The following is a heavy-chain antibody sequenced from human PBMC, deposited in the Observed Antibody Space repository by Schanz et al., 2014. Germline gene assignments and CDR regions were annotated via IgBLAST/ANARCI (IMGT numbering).Heavy chain of an antibody. J-gene: IGHJ6*02. V-gene: IGHV3-9*01. CDR1: GFTFDEYG. D-gene: IGHD5-18*01. CDR2: ISWNGGFI. Sequence: EVQLVESGGDLVQPGRSLRLSCAASGFTFDEYGMHWVRQAPGKGLEWVSGISWNGGFIAYGDAVKGRFTISRDIAKNYLFLQMSSLRAEDTALYYCAKGRTSMVYDVDVWGQGTTVTVSS. CDR3: AKGRTSMVYDVDV.